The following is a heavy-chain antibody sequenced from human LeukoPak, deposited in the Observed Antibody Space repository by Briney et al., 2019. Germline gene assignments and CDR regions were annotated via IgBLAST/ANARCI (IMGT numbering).Heavy chain of an antibody. D-gene: IGHD2-2*01. V-gene: IGHV4-59*01. CDR1: GGSISSYY. CDR2: IYYSGST. J-gene: IGHJ6*03. Sequence: SETLSLTCTVSGGSISSYYWSWIRQPPGRGLEWIGYIYYSGSTNYNPSLKSRVTISVDTSKNQFSLKLSSVTAADTAVYYCARDLYCSGTSCFKRVHYYYYMDVWGKGTTVTVSS. CDR3: ARDLYCSGTSCFKRVHYYYYMDV.